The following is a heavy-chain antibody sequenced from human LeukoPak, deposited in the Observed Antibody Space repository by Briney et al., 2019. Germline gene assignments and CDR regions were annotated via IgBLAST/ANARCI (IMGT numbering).Heavy chain of an antibody. J-gene: IGHJ5*02. CDR3: ARDTLLWFGELRWFDP. D-gene: IGHD3-10*01. CDR1: GGSISSYY. V-gene: IGHV4-4*07. Sequence: SETLSLTCTVSGGSISSYYWSWIRQPAGKGLEWIGRIYTSGSTNYNPSLKSRVTMSVDTSKNQFSLKLSSVTAADTAVYYCARDTLLWFGELRWFDPWGQGTPVTVSS. CDR2: IYTSGST.